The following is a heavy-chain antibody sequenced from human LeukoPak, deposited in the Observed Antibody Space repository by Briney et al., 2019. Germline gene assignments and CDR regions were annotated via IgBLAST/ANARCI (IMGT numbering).Heavy chain of an antibody. CDR3: AKDADSSSWYSFVNY. CDR1: GFTFSSYA. V-gene: IGHV3-30*18. D-gene: IGHD6-13*01. CDR2: ISYDGSNK. Sequence: GGSLRLSCAASGFTFSSYAMSWVRQAPGKGLEWVAVISYDGSNKYYADSVKGRFTISRDNSKNTLYLQMNSLRAEDTAVYYCAKDADSSSWYSFVNYWGQGTLVTVSS. J-gene: IGHJ4*02.